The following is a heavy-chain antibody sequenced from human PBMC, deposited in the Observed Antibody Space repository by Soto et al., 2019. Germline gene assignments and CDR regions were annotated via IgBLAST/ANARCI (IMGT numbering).Heavy chain of an antibody. D-gene: IGHD3-3*01. Sequence: ASVKVSCKASGYTFTGYYMHWVRQAPGQGLEWMGWINPNRGGTNYAQKCQGRVTMTRDTSISTAYMELGRLRSDDTAVYCCARGLLFWSGYYSYWFDPWGQGTLVTVSS. CDR3: ARGLLFWSGYYSYWFDP. CDR2: INPNRGGT. V-gene: IGHV1-2*02. J-gene: IGHJ5*02. CDR1: GYTFTGYY.